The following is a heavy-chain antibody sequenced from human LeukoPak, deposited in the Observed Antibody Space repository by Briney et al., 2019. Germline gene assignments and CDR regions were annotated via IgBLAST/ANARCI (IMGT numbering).Heavy chain of an antibody. Sequence: GGSLRLSCAASGFTFSSYATHWVRQAPGKGLEWVAVISYDGSNKYYADSVKGRFTISRDNSKNTLYLQMNSLRAEDTAVYYCAGGGGGRAAAVGYWGQGTLVTVSS. J-gene: IGHJ4*02. CDR2: ISYDGSNK. V-gene: IGHV3-30*04. CDR3: AGGGGGRAAAVGY. CDR1: GFTFSSYA. D-gene: IGHD6-13*01.